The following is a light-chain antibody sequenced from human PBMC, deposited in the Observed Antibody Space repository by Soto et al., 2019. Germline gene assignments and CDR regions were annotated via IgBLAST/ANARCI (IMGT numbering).Light chain of an antibody. CDR1: QSVSSSY. Sequence: EIVMTQSPATLSVSRVERSTLSCSAIQSVSSSYLAWYQQKPGQAPRLLIYGASSRATGIPDRFSGSGSGTDFTLTISRLEPEDFAVYYCQQYGSSQITFGQGTRLENK. V-gene: IGKV3-20*01. J-gene: IGKJ5*01. CDR3: QQYGSSQIT. CDR2: GAS.